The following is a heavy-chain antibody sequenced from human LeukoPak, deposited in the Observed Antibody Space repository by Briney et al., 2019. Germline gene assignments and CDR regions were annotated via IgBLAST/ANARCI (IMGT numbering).Heavy chain of an antibody. CDR2: IRSTGAGGNT. CDR3: TRNGGGLGY. Sequence: TGGSLRLSCAASGFTLSNYDMIWVRQAPGKGLEWVSSIRSTGAGGNTYSADSVKGRFTTSRDDSKSTLFLQMDSLTAEDTAVYYCTRNGGGLGYWGQGALVTVSS. CDR1: GFTLSNYD. V-gene: IGHV3-23*01. D-gene: IGHD3-16*01. J-gene: IGHJ4*02.